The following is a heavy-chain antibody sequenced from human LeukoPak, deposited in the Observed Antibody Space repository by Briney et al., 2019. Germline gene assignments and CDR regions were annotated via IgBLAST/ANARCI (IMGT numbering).Heavy chain of an antibody. CDR3: AREGVAAAGSYYFDY. V-gene: IGHV3-23*01. CDR1: GFTFSSYG. CDR2: ISGSGGST. J-gene: IGHJ4*02. Sequence: PGGSLRLSCAASGFTFSSYGMRWVRQAPGKGLEWVSAISGSGGSTYYADSVKGRFTISRDNSKNTLYLQMNSLRAEDTAVYYCAREGVAAAGSYYFDYWGQGTLVTVSS. D-gene: IGHD6-13*01.